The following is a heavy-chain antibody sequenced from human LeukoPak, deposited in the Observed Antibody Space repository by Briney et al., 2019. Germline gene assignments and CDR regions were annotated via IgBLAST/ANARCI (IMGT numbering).Heavy chain of an antibody. V-gene: IGHV4-59*01. CDR1: GGSISSYY. D-gene: IGHD6-13*01. CDR3: ARGALVAAAGKRYFDL. J-gene: IGHJ2*01. Sequence: SETLSLTCTVSGGSISSYYWSWIRQPPGKGLEWIGYIYYSGSTNYNPSLKSRVTISVDTSKNQFSLQLSSVTAADTAVYYCARGALVAAAGKRYFDLWGRGTLVTVSS. CDR2: IYYSGST.